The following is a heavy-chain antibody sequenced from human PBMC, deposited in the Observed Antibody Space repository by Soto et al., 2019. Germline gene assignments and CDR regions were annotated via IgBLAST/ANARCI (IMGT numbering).Heavy chain of an antibody. CDR3: ARQWRYSYGMDV. V-gene: IGHV4-39*01. CDR1: GGSISSSSYY. CDR2: IYYSGST. D-gene: IGHD4-4*01. Sequence: SETLSLTCTVSGGSISSSSYYWGWIRQPPGKGLEWIGSIYYSGSTYYNPSLKSRVTISVDTSKNQFSLKLSSVTAADTAVYYCARQWRYSYGMDVWGQGTTVTV. J-gene: IGHJ6*02.